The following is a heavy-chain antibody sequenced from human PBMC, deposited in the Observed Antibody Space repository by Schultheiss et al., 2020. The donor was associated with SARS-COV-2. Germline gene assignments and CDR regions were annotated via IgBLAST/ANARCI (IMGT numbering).Heavy chain of an antibody. CDR1: GFTFSSYE. CDR2: ISSSGSTI. Sequence: GGSLRLSCAASGFTFSSYEMNWVRQAPGKGLEWVSYISSSGSTIYYADSVKGRFTISRDNAKNSLYLQMNSLRAEDTAVYYCARYTRKGSGWQPDAFDIWGQGTMVTVSS. CDR3: ARYTRKGSGWQPDAFDI. J-gene: IGHJ3*02. V-gene: IGHV3-48*03. D-gene: IGHD6-19*01.